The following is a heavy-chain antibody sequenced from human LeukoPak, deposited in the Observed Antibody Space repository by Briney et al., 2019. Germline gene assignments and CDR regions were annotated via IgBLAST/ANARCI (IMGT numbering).Heavy chain of an antibody. J-gene: IGHJ6*02. D-gene: IGHD6-13*01. V-gene: IGHV4-59*01. CDR2: IHYSGST. CDR3: ARWESSSWYVGPYYYYYGMDV. CDR1: GGSINSYY. Sequence: SETLSLTCTVSGGSINSYYWSWIRQPPGRGLEWIGSIHYSGSTSYNPSLRSRVTISVDKSKNQFFLKLSSVTATDTAVYYCARWESSSWYVGPYYYYYGMDVWGQGTTVTVSS.